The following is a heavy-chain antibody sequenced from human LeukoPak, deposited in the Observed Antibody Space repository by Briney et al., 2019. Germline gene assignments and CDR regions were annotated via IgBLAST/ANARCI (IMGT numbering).Heavy chain of an antibody. Sequence: ASVKVSCKASRGTFSSYAINWVRQAPGQGLEWMGGTIPIFGTANYAQKFQGRVAITTDESTSTAYMELSSLRSEDTAVYYCARVFARSGEIGGSYYYYWGQGTLVTVSS. CDR1: RGTFSSYA. CDR2: TIPIFGTA. CDR3: ARVFARSGEIGGSYYYY. J-gene: IGHJ4*02. D-gene: IGHD1-26*01. V-gene: IGHV1-69*05.